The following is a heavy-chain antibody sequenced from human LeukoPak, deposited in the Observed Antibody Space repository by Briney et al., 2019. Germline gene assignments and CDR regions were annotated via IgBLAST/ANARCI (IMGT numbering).Heavy chain of an antibody. D-gene: IGHD5-18*01. V-gene: IGHV3-23*01. CDR3: AKDLGWIQFGY. CDR2: VSPNGETA. J-gene: IGHJ4*02. CDR1: GFTFSDYA. Sequence: PGGSLRPSCAASGFTFSDYAMNWVRQPPGKGLEWVSGVSPNGETAYYADSVKGRFTISRDNSKNTVYPQVRSLRAEDTAVYYCAKDLGWIQFGYWGQGALVTVSS.